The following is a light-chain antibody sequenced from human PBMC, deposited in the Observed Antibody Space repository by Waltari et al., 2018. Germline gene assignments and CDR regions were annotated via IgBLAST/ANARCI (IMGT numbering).Light chain of an antibody. CDR1: PSVSSY. Sequence: EIVLTQSPATLSLSPGERATLSCRASPSVSSYLAWYQQKPGQPPRPPIYDASNRAPGLPARFSGRGAGTGFTLTISSLEPEDFAVYYCQQRSNWPPWTFGQGTKVEIK. CDR3: QQRSNWPPWT. V-gene: IGKV3-11*01. J-gene: IGKJ1*01. CDR2: DAS.